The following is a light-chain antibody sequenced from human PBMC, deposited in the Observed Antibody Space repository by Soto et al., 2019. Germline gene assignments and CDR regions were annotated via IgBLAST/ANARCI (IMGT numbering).Light chain of an antibody. CDR1: SSDIGTYNY. V-gene: IGLV2-8*01. CDR3: SSYAGTNVSAV. CDR2: DVT. Sequence: QSALTQPPSASGSPGQTVTISCTGTSSDIGTYNYVSWYQQHPGKAPKLIIYDVTTRPSGVPDRFFGSKSGNTASTTVSGRQADDEADDHCSSYAGTNVSAVFGGGTKLTVL. J-gene: IGLJ2*01.